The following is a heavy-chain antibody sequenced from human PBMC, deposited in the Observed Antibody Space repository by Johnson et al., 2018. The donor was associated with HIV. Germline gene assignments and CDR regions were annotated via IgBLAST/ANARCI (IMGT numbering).Heavy chain of an antibody. D-gene: IGHD1-14*01. CDR1: GFTFSDFW. CDR2: IKGDGSEK. Sequence: VQLVESGGGLVQPGGSLRLSCAASGFTFSDFWMTWVRQAPGKGLEWVANIKGDGSEKYSVDSVTGRFSVSRDNANNSLYVQMNSLRVEDTAVYYCAREGVGTTCPFDMWGQGTMVTVSS. V-gene: IGHV3-7*05. CDR3: AREGVGTTCPFDM. J-gene: IGHJ3*02.